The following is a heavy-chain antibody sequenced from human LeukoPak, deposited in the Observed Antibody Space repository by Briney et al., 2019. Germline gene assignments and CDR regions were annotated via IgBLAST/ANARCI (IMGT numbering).Heavy chain of an antibody. Sequence: GSLRLSCAASGFTFSSYAMSWVRQAPGKGLEWASAISGSGGSTYYADSVKGRFTISRDNSKNTLYLQMNSLRAEDTAVYYCAKGPERWPPVDYWGQGTLVTVSS. V-gene: IGHV3-23*01. J-gene: IGHJ4*02. CDR2: ISGSGGST. CDR3: AKGPERWPPVDY. D-gene: IGHD5-24*01. CDR1: GFTFSSYA.